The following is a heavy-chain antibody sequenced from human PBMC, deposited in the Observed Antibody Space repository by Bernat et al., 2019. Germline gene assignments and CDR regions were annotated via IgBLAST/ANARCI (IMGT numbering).Heavy chain of an antibody. J-gene: IGHJ4*02. Sequence: EVQLVESGGGLVQPGGSLRLSCAASGFTFSSYWMYWVRQAPGKGLVWVSGIDSDGSRITYADSVRGRFTISRDNAKKTLYLQMNSVRAEDTAVCYCASYKGGATKDYWGQGTLVTVSS. CDR3: ASYKGGATKDY. V-gene: IGHV3-74*02. CDR1: GFTFSSYW. CDR2: IDSDGSRI. D-gene: IGHD5-12*01.